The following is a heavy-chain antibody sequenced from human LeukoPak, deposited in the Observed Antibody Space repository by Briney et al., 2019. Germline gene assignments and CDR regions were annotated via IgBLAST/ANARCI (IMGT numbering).Heavy chain of an antibody. V-gene: IGHV4-34*01. CDR2: INHSGST. CDR1: GGSFSGYY. Sequence: SETLSLTCAVYGGSFSGYYWSWIRQPPGKGLEWIGEINHSGSTNYNPSLKSRVTISVDTSKNQFSLKLTSVTAADTAVYYCAREGRVGVRGVRAFDSWGQGTLVTVSS. D-gene: IGHD3-10*01. J-gene: IGHJ4*02. CDR3: AREGRVGVRGVRAFDS.